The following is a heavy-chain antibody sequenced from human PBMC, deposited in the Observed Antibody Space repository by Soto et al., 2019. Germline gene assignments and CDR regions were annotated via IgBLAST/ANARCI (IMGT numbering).Heavy chain of an antibody. CDR3: ARERYQVISDGMDV. CDR2: INPQTGGT. CDR1: GYTFTGYY. D-gene: IGHD2-2*01. V-gene: IGHV1-2*02. J-gene: IGHJ6*02. Sequence: ASVKVSCKASGYTFTGYYIHWVREAPGQGLEWMGWINPQTGGTSYAQKFQGRVTLSRDTSINTAYLEVSRLRFDDAAVYFCARERYQVISDGMDVWGQGATVTVSS.